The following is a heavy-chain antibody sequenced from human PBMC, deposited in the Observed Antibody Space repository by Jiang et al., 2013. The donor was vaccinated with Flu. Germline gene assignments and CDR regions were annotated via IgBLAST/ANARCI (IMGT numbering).Heavy chain of an antibody. D-gene: IGHD1-26*01. Sequence: SGAEVKKPGASVKVSCKASGYTFTSYAMHWARQAPGQRPEWMGWINGANGNTKYSQKFQGRVTITRDTSASTGYMELSSLRSEDTAVYYCARDDGGSYRIDYWGQGTLVTVSS. V-gene: IGHV1-3*01. J-gene: IGHJ4*02. CDR3: ARDDGGSYRIDY. CDR1: GYTFTSYA. CDR2: INGANGNT.